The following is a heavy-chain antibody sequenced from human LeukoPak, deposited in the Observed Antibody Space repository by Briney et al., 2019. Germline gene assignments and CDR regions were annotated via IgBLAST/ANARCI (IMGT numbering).Heavy chain of an antibody. CDR2: IYYSGST. V-gene: IGHV4-59*01. J-gene: IGHJ5*02. CDR1: GGSFSNYY. CDR3: ARSTIWFDP. D-gene: IGHD2-2*01. Sequence: SETLSLTCIVSGGSFSNYYWSWIRQPPGKGLEWIGYIYYSGSTNYNPSLKSRVTISVDTSKNQFSLELSSVTAADTAVYYCARSTIWFDPWGQGTLVTVSS.